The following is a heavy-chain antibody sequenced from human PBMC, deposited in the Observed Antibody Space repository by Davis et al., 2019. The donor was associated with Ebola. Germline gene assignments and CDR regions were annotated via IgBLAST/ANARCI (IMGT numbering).Heavy chain of an antibody. D-gene: IGHD2-2*01. J-gene: IGHJ5*02. CDR3: ASHCSSDRCYFRFDP. Sequence: PGGSLSPSCDVYGGSFSGQFWSWIRQPPGKGLEWIGETSHRGVAKYNPSLKSRVTISVDTSENQLSLRLSSVTAADTAVYYRASHCSSDRCYFRFDPWGQGTLVTVSS. V-gene: IGHV4-34*01. CDR1: GGSFSGQF. CDR2: TSHRGVA.